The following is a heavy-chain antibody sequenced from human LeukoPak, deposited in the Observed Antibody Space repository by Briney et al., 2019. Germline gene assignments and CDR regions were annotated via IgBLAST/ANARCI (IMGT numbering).Heavy chain of an antibody. Sequence: PSETLSLTCAVSGYSISSGYDWGWIRQPPGKGLEWIGSIYHSGSTYYNPSLKSRVTISVDTSKNQFSLKLSSVTAADTAVYYCARKLYGDYRFDYWGQGTLVTVSS. D-gene: IGHD4-17*01. V-gene: IGHV4-38-2*01. CDR3: ARKLYGDYRFDY. CDR1: GYSISSGYD. CDR2: IYHSGST. J-gene: IGHJ4*02.